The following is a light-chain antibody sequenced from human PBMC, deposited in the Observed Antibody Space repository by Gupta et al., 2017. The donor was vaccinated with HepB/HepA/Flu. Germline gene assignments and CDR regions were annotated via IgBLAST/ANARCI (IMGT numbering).Light chain of an antibody. J-gene: IGLJ3*02. V-gene: IGLV2-14*03. CDR2: DVS. Sequence: QSALTPPASVSGSPGQSTTISCTGISSDIISYKYFYWYQHHPGKAPKVLISDVSDRPSGVSDRFSGSKSGSTAYLTISGLQAEDEADYYCCSYTSKSTVFGGGTKVTVL. CDR1: SSDIISYKY. CDR3: CSYTSKSTV.